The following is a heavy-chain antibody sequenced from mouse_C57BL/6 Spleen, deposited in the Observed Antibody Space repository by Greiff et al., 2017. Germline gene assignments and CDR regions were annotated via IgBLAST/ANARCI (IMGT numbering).Heavy chain of an antibody. CDR1: GYTFTSYW. CDR3: AREVDGYYAMDY. J-gene: IGHJ4*01. CDR2: IDPSDSET. D-gene: IGHD2-3*01. V-gene: IGHV1-52*01. Sequence: QVQLQQPGAELVRPGSSVKLSCKASGYTFTSYWMHWVKQRPIQGLEWIGNIDPSDSETHYNQKFKDKATLTVDKSSSTAYMQLSSLTSEDSAVYYCAREVDGYYAMDYWGQGTSVTGSS.